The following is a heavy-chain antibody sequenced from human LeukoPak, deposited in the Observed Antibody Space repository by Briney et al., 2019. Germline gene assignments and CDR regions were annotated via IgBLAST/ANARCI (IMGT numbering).Heavy chain of an antibody. J-gene: IGHJ4*02. Sequence: PSETLSLTCTVSGGSISSSSYYWGWIRQPPGKGLEWIGSIYYSGSTYYNPSLKSRVTISVDTSKNQFSLKLSSVTAADTAVYYCARSHVRYFDWLLYSTSWNYWGQGTLVTVSS. V-gene: IGHV4-39*01. CDR1: GGSISSSSYY. D-gene: IGHD3-9*01. CDR2: IYYSGST. CDR3: ARSHVRYFDWLLYSTSWNY.